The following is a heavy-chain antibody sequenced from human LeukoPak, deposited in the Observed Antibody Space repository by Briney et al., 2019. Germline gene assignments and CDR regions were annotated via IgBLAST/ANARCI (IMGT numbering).Heavy chain of an antibody. J-gene: IGHJ6*03. V-gene: IGHV3-30*14. D-gene: IGHD5-12*01. CDR3: ARMGGYEPSYYYYYYIDV. Sequence: PGGSLRLSCAASGVTFSSYVMHWVRQAPGKGLEWGAVISYDGSNEYYADSVKGRFTISRDNSKNTLYLQMNSLRAEDTAVYYCARMGGYEPSYYYYYYIDVWGKGTTVTISS. CDR2: ISYDGSNE. CDR1: GVTFSSYV.